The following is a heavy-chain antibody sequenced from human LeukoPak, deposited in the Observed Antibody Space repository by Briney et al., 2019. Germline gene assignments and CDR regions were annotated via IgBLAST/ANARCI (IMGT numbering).Heavy chain of an antibody. CDR1: GYTFTSYG. CDR3: ARDPLLWFGEAIDY. V-gene: IGHV1-18*01. CDR2: ISAYNGNT. D-gene: IGHD3-10*01. J-gene: IGHJ4*02. Sequence: EASVKVSCKASGYTFTSYGISWVRQAPGQGLEWMGWISAYNGNTNYAQKLQGRVTMTTDTSTSTAYMELSSLRSDDTAVYYCARDPLLWFGEAIDYWGQGTLVTVSS.